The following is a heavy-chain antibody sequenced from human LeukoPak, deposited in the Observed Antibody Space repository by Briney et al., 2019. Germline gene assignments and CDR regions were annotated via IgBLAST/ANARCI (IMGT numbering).Heavy chain of an antibody. D-gene: IGHD3-16*01. V-gene: IGHV3-48*03. J-gene: IGHJ4*02. CDR1: GFTFSSYE. CDR2: ISSSGNTI. Sequence: GGSLRLSCAASGFTFSSYEMNWVRQAPGKGLEWVSYISSSGNTIYYADSVKGRFTISRDNAKNSLYLQMNSLRAEDTAVYYCARGGGGSLDYWGQGTLVTVSS. CDR3: ARGGGGSLDY.